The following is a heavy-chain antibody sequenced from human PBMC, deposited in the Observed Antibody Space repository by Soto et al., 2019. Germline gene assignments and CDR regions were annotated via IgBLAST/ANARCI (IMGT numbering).Heavy chain of an antibody. Sequence: SETLSLTCAVYGGSFSGYYWSWIRQPPGKGLEWIGEINHSGSTNYNPSLKSRVTISVDTSKNQFSLKLSSVTAADTAVYYCARHALSGSYYFDYWGQGTLVTVSS. V-gene: IGHV4-34*01. J-gene: IGHJ4*02. CDR3: ARHALSGSYYFDY. D-gene: IGHD1-26*01. CDR2: INHSGST. CDR1: GGSFSGYY.